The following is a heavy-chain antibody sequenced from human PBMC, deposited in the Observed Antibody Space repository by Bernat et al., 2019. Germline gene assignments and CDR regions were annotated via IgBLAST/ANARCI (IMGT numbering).Heavy chain of an antibody. V-gene: IGHV2-5*02. CDR2: IYWDDDK. CDR3: AHRLSLMSSYNYGRFDY. CDR1: GFSLSTRGVG. Sequence: QITLKESGPTVVKPTQTLTLTCTFSGFSLSTRGVGVGWIRQPPGKALEWLALIYWDDDKRYSPSLKSRLTITKYTSTNQVVLTVTTVDPEDTATYSCAHRLSLMSSYNYGRFDYWGQGTLVAVSS. D-gene: IGHD5-24*01. J-gene: IGHJ4*02.